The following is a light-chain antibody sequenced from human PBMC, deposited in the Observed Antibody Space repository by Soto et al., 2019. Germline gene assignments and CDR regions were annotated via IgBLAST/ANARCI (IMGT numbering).Light chain of an antibody. V-gene: IGLV2-14*01. J-gene: IGLJ1*01. CDR2: EVS. Sequence: QSVLTQPASVSGSPGQSITISCTGTSSDVGGYNYVSWYQQHPGKAPKLMIYEVSNRPPGISNRFSGSKSGNTASLTISGLQAEDEADYYCSSHTTTSTIYVFGTGTKLTVL. CDR3: SSHTTTSTIYV. CDR1: SSDVGGYNY.